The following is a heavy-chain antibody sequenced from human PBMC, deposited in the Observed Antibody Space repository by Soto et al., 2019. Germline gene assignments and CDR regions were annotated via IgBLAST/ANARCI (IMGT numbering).Heavy chain of an antibody. D-gene: IGHD5-18*01. CDR3: ASSLLVGYGLEGESD. Sequence: QGQLVQSGAEVKKPGASVKVSCKASGYTFTSYGIIWVRQAPGQGLEWMGWISAYNGNTNDAQKLQGRVTMTTDTSTSTAYMELRSLRSDDTAVYYCASSLLVGYGLEGESDWGQGTLVTVSS. CDR2: ISAYNGNT. J-gene: IGHJ4*02. V-gene: IGHV1-18*01. CDR1: GYTFTSYG.